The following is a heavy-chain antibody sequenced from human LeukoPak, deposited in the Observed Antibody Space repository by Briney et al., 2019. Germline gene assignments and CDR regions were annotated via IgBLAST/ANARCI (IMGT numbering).Heavy chain of an antibody. Sequence: PGGSLRLSCAASGFTFSSYWMSWVRQAPGKGLEWVANIKQDGSEKYYVDSVKGRFTISRDNAKNSLYLQTNSLRAEDTAVYYCARLIVVVPAASYYFDYWGQGTLVTVSS. CDR3: ARLIVVVPAASYYFDY. J-gene: IGHJ4*02. CDR2: IKQDGSEK. V-gene: IGHV3-7*01. D-gene: IGHD2-2*01. CDR1: GFTFSSYW.